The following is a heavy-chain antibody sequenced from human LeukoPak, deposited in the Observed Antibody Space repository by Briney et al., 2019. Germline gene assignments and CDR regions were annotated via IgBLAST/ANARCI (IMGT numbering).Heavy chain of an antibody. D-gene: IGHD6-13*01. CDR1: GFTFSDSA. CDR3: ARDRAAGKYYFDY. Sequence: PGGSLRLSCAASGFTFSDSAMHWVRQASGKGLEWVGRIRIKANNYATAYAASVKGRFTISRDDSKNTAYLQMNSLTTEDTAVYYCARDRAAGKYYFDYWGQGALVTVSS. CDR2: IRIKANNYAT. J-gene: IGHJ4*02. V-gene: IGHV3-73*01.